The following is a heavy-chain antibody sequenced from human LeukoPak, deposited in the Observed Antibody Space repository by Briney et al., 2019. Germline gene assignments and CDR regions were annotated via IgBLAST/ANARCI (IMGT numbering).Heavy chain of an antibody. J-gene: IGHJ3*02. CDR3: ARAMGVGDAFDI. CDR2: IIPILGIA. V-gene: IGHV1-69*04. D-gene: IGHD3-16*01. CDR1: GYTFTSYA. Sequence: SVKVSCKASGYTFTSYAISWVRQAPGQGLEWMGRIIPILGIANYAQKFQGRVTITADKSTSTAYMELSSLRSEDTAVYYCARAMGVGDAFDIWGQGTMVTVSS.